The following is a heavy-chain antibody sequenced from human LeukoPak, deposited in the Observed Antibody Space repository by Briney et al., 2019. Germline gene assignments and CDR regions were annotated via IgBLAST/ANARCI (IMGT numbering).Heavy chain of an antibody. J-gene: IGHJ5*02. V-gene: IGHV4-34*01. CDR1: GGSFSGYY. D-gene: IGHD2-2*01. CDR2: INHSGNT. Sequence: TETLSVTCAVYGGSFSGYYWSWIRQPPGKGLEGIGEINHSGNTNYNPSLQSRETIAVDTSKNQFSLKLSSVTAADTAVYYYARDGVGDIVVVPASFDPWGQGNLGTVSS. CDR3: ARDGVGDIVVVPASFDP.